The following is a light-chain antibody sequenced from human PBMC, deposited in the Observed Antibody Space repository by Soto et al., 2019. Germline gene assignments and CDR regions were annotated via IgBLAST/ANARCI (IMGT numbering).Light chain of an antibody. Sequence: DIVMTQSPLSVSVTPGEPASISCRSSQSLLHSNGKKQLDWYLQKPGQSPQLLIYLGSYRASGVPDRVSGSGSGTDFTLKISRVEAEDVGVYYCMQSLQTPLTFGGGTKVEI. CDR1: QSLLHSNGKKQ. CDR3: MQSLQTPLT. V-gene: IGKV2-28*01. J-gene: IGKJ4*01. CDR2: LGS.